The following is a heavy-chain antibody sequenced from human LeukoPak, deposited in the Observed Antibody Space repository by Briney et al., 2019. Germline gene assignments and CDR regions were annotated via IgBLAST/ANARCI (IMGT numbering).Heavy chain of an antibody. CDR2: IYYSGST. D-gene: IGHD1-1*01. J-gene: IGHJ4*02. CDR3: ASSIRTTFDN. CDR1: GGSISSYY. V-gene: IGHV4-59*08. Sequence: PSETLSLTCTVSGGSISSYYWSWIRQPPGKGLEWIGYIYYSGSTNYNPSLKSRVTISVDTSKNQFSLKLSSVTAADTALFFCASSIRTTFDNWGQGTLVTVSS.